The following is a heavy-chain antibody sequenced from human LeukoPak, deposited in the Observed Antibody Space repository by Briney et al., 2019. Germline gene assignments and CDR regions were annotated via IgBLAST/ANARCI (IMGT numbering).Heavy chain of an antibody. V-gene: IGHV3-48*04. Sequence: GGSLRLSCAASGFTFSSYWMSWVRQAAGKGLDGVSYINGGGSTIYYADSVKGRFTISRDNAKSSLYLQTNSLRAEDTAVYYCARDANYYDSSGYFRAPFDYWGQGTLVTVSS. J-gene: IGHJ4*02. D-gene: IGHD3-22*01. CDR3: ARDANYYDSSGYFRAPFDY. CDR1: GFTFSSYW. CDR2: INGGGSTI.